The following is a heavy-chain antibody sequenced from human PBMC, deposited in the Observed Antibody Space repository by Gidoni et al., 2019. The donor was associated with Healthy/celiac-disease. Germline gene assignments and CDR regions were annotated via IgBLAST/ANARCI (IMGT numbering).Heavy chain of an antibody. V-gene: IGHV3-33*01. CDR3: ARDNWDISNPYPDY. CDR2: IGYDGSNK. CDR1: GFTFSSYG. J-gene: IGHJ4*02. D-gene: IGHD1-1*01. Sequence: QVQLVESGGGVVQPGRSVRVSCAASGFTFSSYGMHWVRQAPGKGREWLAVIGYDGSNKYYADSLKGRFTISRDNSKNTLYLQMNSLRAEDTAVYYCARDNWDISNPYPDYWGQGTLVTVSS.